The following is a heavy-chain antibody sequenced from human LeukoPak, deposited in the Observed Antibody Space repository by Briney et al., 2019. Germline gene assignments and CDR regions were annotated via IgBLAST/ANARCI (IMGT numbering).Heavy chain of an antibody. D-gene: IGHD5-18*01. CDR1: GFTVSSNY. CDR3: ARDSADAYNYGDYFDY. J-gene: IGHJ4*02. V-gene: IGHV3-66*01. CDR2: IYSGGST. Sequence: PGGSLRLSCAASGFTVSSNYMNWVRQAPGKGLEWVSVIYSGGSTYYADSVKGRFIISRDNSKNTLYLQMNSLRVEDTAVYYCARDSADAYNYGDYFDYWGQGTLVVVSS.